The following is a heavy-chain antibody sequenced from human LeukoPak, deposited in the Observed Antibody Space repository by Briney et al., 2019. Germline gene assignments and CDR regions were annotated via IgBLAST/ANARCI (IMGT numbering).Heavy chain of an antibody. D-gene: IGHD1-26*01. J-gene: IGHJ3*02. Sequence: GGSLRLSCAASGFTFSSYAMNWVRQAPGKGLEWDSAISGSGGSTYYADSVKGRFTISRDNSKNTLYLQMNSLRAEDTALYYCAKSLVVGADAFDIWGQGTMVTVSS. CDR2: ISGSGGST. V-gene: IGHV3-23*01. CDR1: GFTFSSYA. CDR3: AKSLVVGADAFDI.